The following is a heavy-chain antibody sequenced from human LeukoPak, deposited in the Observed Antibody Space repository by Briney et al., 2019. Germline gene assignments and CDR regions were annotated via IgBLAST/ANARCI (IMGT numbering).Heavy chain of an antibody. CDR2: IIPIFGTA. J-gene: IGHJ4*02. D-gene: IGHD2-2*01. Sequence: SVKVSCKASGGTFSGYAISWVRQAPGQGLEWMGGIIPIFGTANYAQKFQGRVTITMDESTSTAYMELSSLRSEDTAVYYCARDTDCSSTSCSFDYWGQGTLVTVSS. CDR1: GGTFSGYA. V-gene: IGHV1-69*05. CDR3: ARDTDCSSTSCSFDY.